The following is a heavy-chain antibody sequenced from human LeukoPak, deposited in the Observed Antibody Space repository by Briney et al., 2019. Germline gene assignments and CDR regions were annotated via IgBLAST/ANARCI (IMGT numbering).Heavy chain of an antibody. D-gene: IGHD3-3*01. J-gene: IGHJ6*02. Sequence: GGSLRLSCAASGFSFSDAWMGWVRLAPGKGLEWVGRVKSKTDGGTTDYAAPVKGRFTISRDDSKNTLYLQMNSLKTEDTAVYYCTTVTSITIFGRNGMDVWGQGTTVTVSS. CDR2: VKSKTDGGTT. CDR3: TTVTSITIFGRNGMDV. V-gene: IGHV3-15*01. CDR1: GFSFSDAW.